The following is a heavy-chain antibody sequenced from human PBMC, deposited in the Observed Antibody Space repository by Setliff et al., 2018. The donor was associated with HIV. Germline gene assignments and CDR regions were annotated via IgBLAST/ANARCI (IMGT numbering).Heavy chain of an antibody. J-gene: IGHJ5*02. CDR2: ISAYNGST. D-gene: IGHD2-15*01. CDR3: ARVRYCSGGSCYGGEYWFDP. V-gene: IGHV1-18*01. Sequence: AASVKVSCKASGYTFTSYGISWVRQAPGQGLEWMGWISAYNGSTSYAQSFQDRVTMTRDTSTSTVYMELSSLRSEDTAVYYCARVRYCSGGSCYGGEYWFDPWGQGTLVTVSS. CDR1: GYTFTSYG.